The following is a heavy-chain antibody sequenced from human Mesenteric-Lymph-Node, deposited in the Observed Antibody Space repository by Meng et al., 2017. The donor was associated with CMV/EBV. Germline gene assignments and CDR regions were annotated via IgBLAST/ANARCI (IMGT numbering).Heavy chain of an antibody. V-gene: IGHV3-7*01. CDR3: ATDWDDTKSRVDY. CDR2: IKQDGSEK. J-gene: IGHJ4*02. D-gene: IGHD1-1*01. CDR1: GFTFSNYW. Sequence: GESLKISCAASGFTFSNYWMSWVRQTPGKGLEWVANIKQDGSEKYYVDSVKGRFTVSRDNAKNSLYLQMNSLRAEDTAVYYCATDWDDTKSRVDYWGQGSLVTVSS.